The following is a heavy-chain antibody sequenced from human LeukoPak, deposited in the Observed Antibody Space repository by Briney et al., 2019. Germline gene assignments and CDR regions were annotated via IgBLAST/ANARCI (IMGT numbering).Heavy chain of an antibody. CDR1: GLTFSSYG. CDR3: ARDISDSIAAAR. V-gene: IGHV1-2*02. CDR2: INPNSGGT. J-gene: IGHJ4*02. Sequence: PGGSLRLSCAASGLTFSSYGMHWVRQAPGQGLEWMGWINPNSGGTNYAQKFQGRVTMTRDTSISTAYMELSRLRSDDTAVYYCARDISDSIAAARWGQGTLVTVSS. D-gene: IGHD6-13*01.